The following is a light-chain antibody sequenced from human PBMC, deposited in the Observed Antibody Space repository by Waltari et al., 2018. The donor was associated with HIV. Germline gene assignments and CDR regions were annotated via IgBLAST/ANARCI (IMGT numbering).Light chain of an antibody. Sequence: SYELTPPPSVSVSLGQMARITCPGEALHKKNTYWYQQKPGQAPVLVIYKDSERPAGIPERFSGSSSGTIVTLTISGVQAEDEADYYCLSADNSGTYWMFGGGTKLTVL. CDR2: KDS. CDR1: ALHKKN. J-gene: IGLJ3*02. V-gene: IGLV3-16*01. CDR3: LSADNSGTYWM.